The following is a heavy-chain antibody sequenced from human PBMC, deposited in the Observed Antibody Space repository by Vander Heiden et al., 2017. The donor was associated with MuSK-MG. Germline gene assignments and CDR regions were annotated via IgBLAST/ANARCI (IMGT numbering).Heavy chain of an antibody. D-gene: IGHD1-1*01. V-gene: IGHV1-8*01. CDR3: ARGRGNAVVHYYYMDV. J-gene: IGHJ6*03. Sequence: QVQLVQSGAEVKKPGASVTVSCKASGYTFTSYDINWVRQATGQGLEWMGWMNPSSGNTGYAQKFQGRVTMTTNTSISTAYMELSSLRSEDTAVYYCARGRGNAVVHYYYMDVWGKGTTVTVSS. CDR1: GYTFTSYD. CDR2: MNPSSGNT.